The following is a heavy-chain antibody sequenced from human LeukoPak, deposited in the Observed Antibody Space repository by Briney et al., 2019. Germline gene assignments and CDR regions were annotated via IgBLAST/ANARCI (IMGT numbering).Heavy chain of an antibody. CDR2: ISAYNGNT. CDR3: ARDVAVAGTGGGGEVDY. D-gene: IGHD6-19*01. Sequence: ASVKVSCKASGYTFTSYGISWVRQAPGQGLEWMGWISAYNGNTNYAQKLQGRVTITTDTSTSTAYMELRSLRSDDTAVYYCARDVAVAGTGGGGEVDYWGQGTLVTVSS. V-gene: IGHV1-18*01. J-gene: IGHJ4*02. CDR1: GYTFTSYG.